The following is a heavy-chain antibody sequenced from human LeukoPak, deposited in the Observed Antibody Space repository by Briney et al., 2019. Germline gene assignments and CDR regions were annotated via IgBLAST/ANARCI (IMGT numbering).Heavy chain of an antibody. CDR2: INPNSGGT. D-gene: IGHD6-19*01. V-gene: IGHV1-2*02. J-gene: IGHJ4*02. CDR3: ASPHPLTPSAYSSGWDGLDY. Sequence: GASVEVSCKASGYTLSGYYMHWVRQAPGQGLEWMGWINPNSGGTNYAQKFQGRVTITADKSTSTAYMELSSLRSEDTAVYYCASPHPLTPSAYSSGWDGLDYWGQGTLVTVSS. CDR1: GYTLSGYY.